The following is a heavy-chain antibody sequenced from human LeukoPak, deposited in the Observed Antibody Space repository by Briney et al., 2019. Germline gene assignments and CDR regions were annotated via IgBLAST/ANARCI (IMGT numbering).Heavy chain of an antibody. D-gene: IGHD6-19*01. V-gene: IGHV1-69*04. CDR2: IIPILGIA. Sequence: SVKVSCKASGYTFTSYGISWVRQAPGQGLEWMGRIIPILGIANYAQKFQGRVTITADKSTSTAYMELSSLRSEDTAVYYCARSYIAVAGGDYWGQGTLVTVSS. CDR3: ARSYIAVAGGDY. CDR1: GYTFTSYG. J-gene: IGHJ4*02.